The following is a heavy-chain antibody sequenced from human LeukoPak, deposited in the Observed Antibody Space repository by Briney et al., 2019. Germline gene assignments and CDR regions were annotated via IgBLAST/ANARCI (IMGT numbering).Heavy chain of an antibody. J-gene: IGHJ4*02. V-gene: IGHV3-48*04. D-gene: IGHD4-17*01. Sequence: GGSLRLSCAASGFTFSSYSMNWVRQAPGKGLEWVSYISSSSSTIYYADSVKGRFTISRDNAKNSLYLQMNSLRAEDTAVYYCARDLRSTYGYWGQGTLVTVSS. CDR2: ISSSSSTI. CDR1: GFTFSSYS. CDR3: ARDLRSTYGY.